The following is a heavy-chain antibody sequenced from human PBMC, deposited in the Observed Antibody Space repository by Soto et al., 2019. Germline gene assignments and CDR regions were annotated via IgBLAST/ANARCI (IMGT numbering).Heavy chain of an antibody. CDR2: IRGYNGNT. D-gene: IGHD3-10*01. J-gene: IGHJ6*02. CDR3: ARAGKYYYGSGSPYYYGVDV. CDR1: GYTFTSYG. V-gene: IGHV1-18*04. Sequence: QVQLVQSGAEVKKPGASVKLSCKASGYTFTSYGVSWVRQAPGQGLEWMGWIRGYNGNTNYAQKLQGRVTMTTDTSTSTAYMEMRSLRSDDTAVYYCARAGKYYYGSGSPYYYGVDVWGQGITVTVSS.